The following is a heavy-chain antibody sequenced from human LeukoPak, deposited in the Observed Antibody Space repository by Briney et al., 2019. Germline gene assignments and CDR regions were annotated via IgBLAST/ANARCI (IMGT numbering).Heavy chain of an antibody. V-gene: IGHV5-51*01. Sequence: GESLKISCKGSGYSFTSYWIGWVRQMPGKGLEWMGIIYPGDSDTRCSPSFQGQVTISADKSISTAYLQWSSLKASDTAMYYCARQKEDVAAAGTSYYYYYGMDVWGQGTTVTVSS. CDR2: IYPGDSDT. CDR3: ARQKEDVAAAGTSYYYYYGMDV. CDR1: GYSFTSYW. D-gene: IGHD6-13*01. J-gene: IGHJ6*02.